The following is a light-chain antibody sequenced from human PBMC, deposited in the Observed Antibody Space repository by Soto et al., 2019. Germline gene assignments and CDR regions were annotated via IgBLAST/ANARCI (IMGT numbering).Light chain of an antibody. Sequence: EIEMTHSPATLPVSPSQLATLSCRASQSLSSNLAGYQQKPGQAPRLLIFGASTRAPGVPARFSGSGCATAVTITTYSLRSADFAVYYCWQYDNGPRTFGQGTKVDIK. J-gene: IGKJ1*01. CDR2: GAS. CDR1: QSLSSN. CDR3: WQYDNGPRT. V-gene: IGKV3-15*01.